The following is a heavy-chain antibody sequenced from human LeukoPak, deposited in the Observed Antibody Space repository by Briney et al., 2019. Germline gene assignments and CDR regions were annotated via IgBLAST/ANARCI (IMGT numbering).Heavy chain of an antibody. CDR3: AREGVGATVFQH. CDR1: GYTFTSYD. V-gene: IGHV1-8*01. CDR2: MNPNSGNT. D-gene: IGHD1-26*01. Sequence: ASVKVSCKASGYTFTSYDINGVRQATGQGLEGMGWMNPNSGNTGYAQKFQGRVTMTRNTSISTAYMELSSLRSEDTAVYYCAREGVGATVFQHWGQGTLVTVSS. J-gene: IGHJ1*01.